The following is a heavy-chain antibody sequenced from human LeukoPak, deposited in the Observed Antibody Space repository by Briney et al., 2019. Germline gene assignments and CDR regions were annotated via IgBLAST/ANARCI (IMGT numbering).Heavy chain of an antibody. D-gene: IGHD3-10*01. CDR2: ITWNGGST. Sequence: GGSLRLSCAASGFTFDDYGMSWVRQAPGKGLEWVSGITWNGGSTGYADSVKGRFTVSRDNAKNSLYLQMNSLRAEDTAVYYCARDGYYYGSGSYYKVDFDYWGQGTLVTVSS. V-gene: IGHV3-20*04. J-gene: IGHJ4*02. CDR1: GFTFDDYG. CDR3: ARDGYYYGSGSYYKVDFDY.